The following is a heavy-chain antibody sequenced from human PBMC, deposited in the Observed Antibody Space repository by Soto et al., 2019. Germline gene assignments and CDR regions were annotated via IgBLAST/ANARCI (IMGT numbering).Heavy chain of an antibody. CDR2: MNPDSGHA. CDR3: ARRPHCSGGICYYGLDN. V-gene: IGHV1-8*01. D-gene: IGHD2-15*01. J-gene: IGHJ4*02. CDR1: GYTFTNSD. Sequence: ASVKVSCKASGYTFTNSDINWVRQAPGQGLEWMGWMNPDSGHAAYAQKFQGRVTLTTSTSTSTVYMEMRSLGSEDTAVYYCARRPHCSGGICYYGLDNWGQGTLVTVSS.